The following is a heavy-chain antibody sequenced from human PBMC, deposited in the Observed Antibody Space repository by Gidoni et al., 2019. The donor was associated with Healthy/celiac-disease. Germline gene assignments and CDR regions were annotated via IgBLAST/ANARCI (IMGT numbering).Heavy chain of an antibody. V-gene: IGHV1-69*01. CDR2: INPIFGTA. Sequence: QVHLLQSLAESRKPGPSLRSSFKASGGPFSSSAISWVRQAPGQGLEWMGGINPIFGTANYAQKFQGRVTITADESTSTAYMELSSLRSEDTAVYYCARLLGWSGAHCDYWGQGTLVTVSS. J-gene: IGHJ4*02. CDR3: ARLLGWSGAHCDY. CDR1: GGPFSSSA. D-gene: IGHD3-3*01.